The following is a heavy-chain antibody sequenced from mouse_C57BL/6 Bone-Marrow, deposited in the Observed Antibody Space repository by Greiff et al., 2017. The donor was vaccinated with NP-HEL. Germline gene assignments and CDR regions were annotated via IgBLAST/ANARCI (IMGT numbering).Heavy chain of an antibody. J-gene: IGHJ2*01. CDR1: GYTFTDYY. V-gene: IGHV1-19*01. Sequence: VQLQQSGPVLVKPGASVKMSCKASGYTFTDYYMNWVKQSPGKSLEWIGVINPYNGGTSFNQTFKGQATLTVDKSSSTAYMELNSLTSEDSAVYYCSYYIDYWGQGTTLTVSS. CDR2: INPYNGGT. CDR3: SYYIDY.